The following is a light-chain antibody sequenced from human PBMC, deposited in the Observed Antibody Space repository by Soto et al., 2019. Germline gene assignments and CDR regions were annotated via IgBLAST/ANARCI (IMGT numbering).Light chain of an antibody. CDR3: HQSRSSPQT. V-gene: IGKV3-20*01. J-gene: IGKJ2*01. CDR1: QSVSSTY. CDR2: GAS. Sequence: EIVMTQPPGTLSLSPGERATLSCRASQSVSSTYLAWYQQKPGQAPRLLVYGASSRATGIPDRFSGSGSGTDFTLTTGRLEPEDFAVYYCHQSRSSPQTFGQGTK.